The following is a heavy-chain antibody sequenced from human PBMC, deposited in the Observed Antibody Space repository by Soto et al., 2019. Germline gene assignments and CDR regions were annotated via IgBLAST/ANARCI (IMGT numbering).Heavy chain of an antibody. Sequence: GGSLRLSCAASGFTFSSYGMHWVRQAPGKGLEWVAVISYDGSNKYYADSVKGRFTISRDNSKNTLYLQMNSLRAEDTAVYYCAKDNGPSMTFDYWGQGTLVTVSS. V-gene: IGHV3-30*18. CDR3: AKDNGPSMTFDY. CDR2: ISYDGSNK. J-gene: IGHJ4*02. CDR1: GFTFSSYG. D-gene: IGHD2-8*01.